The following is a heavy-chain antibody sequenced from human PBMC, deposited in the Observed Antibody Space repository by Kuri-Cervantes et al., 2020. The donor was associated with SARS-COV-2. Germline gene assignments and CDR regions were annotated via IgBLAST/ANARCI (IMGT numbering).Heavy chain of an antibody. V-gene: IGHV4-59*08. CDR2: IYYSGST. CDR1: GGSIGSYY. CDR3: ARRTVGHFDL. D-gene: IGHD3-16*01. Sequence: SETLSLTCTVSGGSIGSYYWSWIRQPPGKGLEWIGYIYYSGSTNYNPSLKSRVTISVDTSKNQFSLKLSSVTAADTAVYYCARRTVGHFDLWGRGTLVTVSS. J-gene: IGHJ2*01.